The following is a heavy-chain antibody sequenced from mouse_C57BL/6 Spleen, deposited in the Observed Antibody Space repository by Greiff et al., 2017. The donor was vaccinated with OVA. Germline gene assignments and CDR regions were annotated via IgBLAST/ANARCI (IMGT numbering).Heavy chain of an antibody. Sequence: DVKLVESGPGLVKPSQSLSLTCSVTGYSITSGYYWNWIRQFPGNKLEWMGYISYDGSNNYNPSLKNRISITRDTSKNQFFLKLNSVTTEDTATYYCARGLLRSSFAYWGQGTLVTVSA. CDR3: ARGLLRSSFAY. D-gene: IGHD1-1*01. J-gene: IGHJ3*01. CDR2: ISYDGSN. CDR1: GYSITSGYY. V-gene: IGHV3-6*01.